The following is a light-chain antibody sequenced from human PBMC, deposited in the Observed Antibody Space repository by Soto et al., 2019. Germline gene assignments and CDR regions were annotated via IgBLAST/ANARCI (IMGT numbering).Light chain of an antibody. J-gene: IGLJ2*01. Sequence: QSVLTQPPSVSGAPGQRVTISCTGSSSNIGAGYDVHWYQQLPGTAPKLLIYGNTNRPSGVPDRFSGSKSGTSASLAITGLQGEDEGDYYCQSYDSSLRGSEVFCGGTKLTVL. CDR1: SSNIGAGYD. CDR3: QSYDSSLRGSEV. V-gene: IGLV1-40*01. CDR2: GNT.